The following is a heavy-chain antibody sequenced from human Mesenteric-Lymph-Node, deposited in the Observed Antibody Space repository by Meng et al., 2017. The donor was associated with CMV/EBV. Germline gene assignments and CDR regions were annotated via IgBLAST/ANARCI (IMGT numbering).Heavy chain of an antibody. Sequence: CTVSGDSLSSSSYYWSWIRQHPGKGLEWIGYIYYSGSTYHNPSLKSRVTISVDPSKNQFSLKLNSVTAADTAVYYCARGFATGTTDYWGQGTLVTVSS. J-gene: IGHJ4*02. D-gene: IGHD1-7*01. CDR1: GDSLSSSSYY. V-gene: IGHV4-31*03. CDR2: IYYSGST. CDR3: ARGFATGTTDY.